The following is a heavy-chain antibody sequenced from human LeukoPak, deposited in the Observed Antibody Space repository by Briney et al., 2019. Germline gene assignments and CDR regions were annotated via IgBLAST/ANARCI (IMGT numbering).Heavy chain of an antibody. J-gene: IGHJ3*02. CDR3: ARRFYYDAFDI. Sequence: SETLSLTCTVSGGSISSSSYYWGWIRQPPGKGLEWIGSIYYSGSTYYNPSLKSRVTISVDTSKNQFSLKLSSVTAADTAVYYCARRFYYDAFDIWGQGTMVTVSS. CDR1: GGSISSSSYY. V-gene: IGHV4-39*01. D-gene: IGHD3-10*01. CDR2: IYYSGST.